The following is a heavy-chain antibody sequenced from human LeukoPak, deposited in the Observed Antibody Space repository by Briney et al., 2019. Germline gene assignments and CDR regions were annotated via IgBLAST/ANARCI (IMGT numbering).Heavy chain of an antibody. CDR3: AILYGSGSSYFDY. CDR2: VYSGDSDP. Sequence: GESLKISCKVSGNSINIYWIGWVRQMPGKGLEWMGIVYSGDSDPRYNPSFQGQITMSADKSITTAYLQWISLKASETAMYYCAILYGSGSSYFDYWGQGTQVTVSS. CDR1: GNSINIYW. D-gene: IGHD3-10*01. J-gene: IGHJ4*02. V-gene: IGHV5-51*01.